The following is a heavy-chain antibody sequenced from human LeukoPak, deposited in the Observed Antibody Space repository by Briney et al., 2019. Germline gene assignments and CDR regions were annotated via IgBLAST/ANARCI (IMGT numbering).Heavy chain of an antibody. Sequence: ASVKVSCKASGGTFSSYAISWMRQAPGQGLEWMRRIIPIFGIANYAQKFQGRVTITADKSTSTAYMELSSLRSEDTAVYYCASRNSGSYLGAFDIWGQGTMVTVSS. J-gene: IGHJ3*02. CDR2: IIPIFGIA. V-gene: IGHV1-69*04. CDR1: GGTFSSYA. D-gene: IGHD1-26*01. CDR3: ASRNSGSYLGAFDI.